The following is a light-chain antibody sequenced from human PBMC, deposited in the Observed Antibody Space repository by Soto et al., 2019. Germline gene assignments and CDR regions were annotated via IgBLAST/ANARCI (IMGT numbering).Light chain of an antibody. CDR1: QSVGSW. V-gene: IGKV1-5*01. CDR3: QQYNSYPSH. J-gene: IGKJ4*01. CDR2: DAS. Sequence: DIRMAQSPSTLSASVGDRVTITCRASQSVGSWLAWYQQKPGKAPKLLIYDASSLRSGVPSRFSGSGSGTEFTLTISSLQPDDFATYYCQQYNSYPSHFGGGTKVEI.